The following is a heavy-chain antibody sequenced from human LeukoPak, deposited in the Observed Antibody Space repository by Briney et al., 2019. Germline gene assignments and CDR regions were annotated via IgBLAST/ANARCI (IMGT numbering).Heavy chain of an antibody. D-gene: IGHD1-14*01. Sequence: ASVKVSCKASGYTFTSYDINWVRQATGQGLEWMGWMNPNSGNAGYAQKFQGRVTMTRNTSISTAYMELSSLRSEDTAVYYCAKGRITRADRMAFDIWGQGTMVTVSS. CDR1: GYTFTSYD. V-gene: IGHV1-8*01. CDR2: MNPNSGNA. J-gene: IGHJ3*02. CDR3: AKGRITRADRMAFDI.